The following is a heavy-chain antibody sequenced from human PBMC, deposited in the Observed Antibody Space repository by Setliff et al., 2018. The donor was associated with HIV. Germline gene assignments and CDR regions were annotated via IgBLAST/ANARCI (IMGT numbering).Heavy chain of an antibody. V-gene: IGHV4-38-2*01. D-gene: IGHD3-10*02. J-gene: IGHJ4*02. CDR3: VRRDVSFLFGQFDS. Sequence: SETLSLTCDVSGYSINNIHYWGWIRQPPGKGLECLGNIYDGGTTYHNPSLKGRVTISIDTSKAQFSLKLISVTAADAAVYYCVRRDVSFLFGQFDSWGQGILVTVSS. CDR2: IYDGGTT. CDR1: GYSINNIHY.